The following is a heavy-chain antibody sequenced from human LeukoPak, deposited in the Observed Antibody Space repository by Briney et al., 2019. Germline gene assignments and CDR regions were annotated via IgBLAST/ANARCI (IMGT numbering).Heavy chain of an antibody. CDR1: GXTFSSYG. CDR2: IWYDGSNK. V-gene: IGHV3-33*01. J-gene: IGHJ4*02. Sequence: GGSLRLSCAASGXTFSSYGMHWVRQAPGKGQEWVAVIWYDGSNKYYADSVKGRFTISRDNSKNTLYLQMNSLRAEDTAVYYCARDGSSGWYWVDYWGQGTLVTVSS. D-gene: IGHD6-19*01. CDR3: ARDGSSGWYWVDY.